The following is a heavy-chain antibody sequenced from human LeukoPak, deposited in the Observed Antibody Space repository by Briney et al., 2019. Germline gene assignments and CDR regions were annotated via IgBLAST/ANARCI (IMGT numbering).Heavy chain of an antibody. D-gene: IGHD3-10*02. CDR3: GRHIGGCSGSFYTDY. CDR1: GDSISNHY. CDR2: VFSSGST. Sequence: PSETLSLTCTVSGDSISNHYWNWIRQPPGKGLEWIGYVFSSGSTDYNPSLKSRVTISLDTSRNRFSLSLTSVTAAETAVYYCGRHIGGCSGSFYTDYWGQGTLVTVSS. J-gene: IGHJ4*02. V-gene: IGHV4-59*08.